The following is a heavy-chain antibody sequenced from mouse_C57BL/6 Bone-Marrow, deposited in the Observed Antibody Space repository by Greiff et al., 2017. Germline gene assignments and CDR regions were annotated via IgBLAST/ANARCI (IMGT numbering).Heavy chain of an antibody. V-gene: IGHV1-81*01. Sequence: VQLQESGAELVRPGASVKLSCKASGYSFTSYGISWVKQRTGQGLEWIGEIYPRSGNTYYNKKFKGKATLTADKSSSTAYMELSSLTSEDSAVYYCARPKDYGSYDMDYWGKGTSVTVSS. CDR2: IYPRSGNT. J-gene: IGHJ4*01. CDR3: ARPKDYGSYDMDY. D-gene: IGHD1-1*01. CDR1: GYSFTSYG.